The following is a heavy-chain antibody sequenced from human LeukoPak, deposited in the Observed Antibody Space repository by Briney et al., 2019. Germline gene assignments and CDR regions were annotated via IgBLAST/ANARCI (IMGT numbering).Heavy chain of an antibody. Sequence: PGGSLRLSCAASGFTFSSYAMSWVRQAPGKGLEWVSGISGSGGSTYYADSVKGWFTISRDNSKNTLYLQMNSLRAEDTAIYYCAKDIGGWELLGPDYWGQGTLVTVSS. CDR2: ISGSGGST. D-gene: IGHD1-26*01. V-gene: IGHV3-23*01. CDR3: AKDIGGWELLGPDY. CDR1: GFTFSSYA. J-gene: IGHJ4*02.